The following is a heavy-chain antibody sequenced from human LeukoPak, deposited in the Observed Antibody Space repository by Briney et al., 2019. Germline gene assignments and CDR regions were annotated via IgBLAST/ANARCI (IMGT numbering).Heavy chain of an antibody. CDR3: ARDRGVVPAAIWFDP. CDR1: GGSISSYY. D-gene: IGHD2-2*01. Sequence: SETLSLTCTVSGGSISSYYWSWIRQPPGKGLEWTGYIYYSGSTNYNPSLKSRVTISVDTSKNQFSLKLSSVTAADTAVYYCARDRGVVPAAIWFDPWGQGTLVTVSS. V-gene: IGHV4-59*01. J-gene: IGHJ5*02. CDR2: IYYSGST.